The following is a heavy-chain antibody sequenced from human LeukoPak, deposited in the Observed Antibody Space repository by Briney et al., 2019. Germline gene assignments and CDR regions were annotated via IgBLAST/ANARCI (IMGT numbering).Heavy chain of an antibody. V-gene: IGHV4-59*01. CDR1: GGSISSYY. CDR3: ARASTSSPYYFDY. Sequence: SETLSLTCTVSGGSISSYYWSWIRQPPGKGLEWIGYIYYSGSTNYNPSLKSRVTISLDTSKNHFSLKLTSVTAADTAVYYCARASTSSPYYFDYWGQGTLVTVSS. D-gene: IGHD2/OR15-2a*01. CDR2: IYYSGST. J-gene: IGHJ4*02.